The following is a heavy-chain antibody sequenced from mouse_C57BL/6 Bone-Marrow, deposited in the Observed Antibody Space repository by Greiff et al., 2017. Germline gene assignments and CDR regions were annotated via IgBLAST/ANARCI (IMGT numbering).Heavy chain of an antibody. V-gene: IGHV5-6*01. CDR1: GFTFSSYG. CDR2: ISSGGSYT. J-gene: IGHJ2*01. CDR3: ARRGRFITTVVDYFDY. D-gene: IGHD1-1*01. Sequence: EVQGVESGGDLVKPGGSLKLSCAASGFTFSSYGMSWVRQTPDKRLEWVATISSGGSYTYYPDSVKGRCTISRDNAKNTLYLQMSSLKSEDTAMYYCARRGRFITTVVDYFDYWGQGTTLTVSS.